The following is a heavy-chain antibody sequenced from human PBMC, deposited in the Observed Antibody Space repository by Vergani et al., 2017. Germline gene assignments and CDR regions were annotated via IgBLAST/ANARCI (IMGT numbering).Heavy chain of an antibody. Sequence: EVQLVESGGGLVKPGGSLRLSCAASGFTFSSYSMNWVRQAPGKGLEWVSYISSSSSYTNYADSVKGRFTISRDNAKNSLYLQMNSLRAEDTAVYYCARSHYYYDSSGPLDYWGQGTLVTVSS. D-gene: IGHD3-22*01. V-gene: IGHV3-21*05. CDR1: GFTFSSYS. J-gene: IGHJ4*02. CDR3: ARSHYYYDSSGPLDY. CDR2: ISSSSSYT.